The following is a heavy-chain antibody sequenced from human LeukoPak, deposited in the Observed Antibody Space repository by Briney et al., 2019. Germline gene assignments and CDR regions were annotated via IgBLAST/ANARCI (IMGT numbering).Heavy chain of an antibody. D-gene: IGHD3-16*01. J-gene: IGHJ4*02. CDR3: ARDMKGNLDY. CDR1: GFTFSNTW. V-gene: IGHV3-7*01. CDR2: INQDGGTR. Sequence: GGSPRLSCAASGFTFSNTWMAWVRQAPGKGLDWVANINQDGGTRQYADSVRGRFTISRDNAKNSLYLEMNSLRAEDTGLYHCARDMKGNLDYWGQGTLVTVSS.